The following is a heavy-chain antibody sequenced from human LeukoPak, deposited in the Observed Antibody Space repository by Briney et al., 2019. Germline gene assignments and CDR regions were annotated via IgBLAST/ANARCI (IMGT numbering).Heavy chain of an antibody. D-gene: IGHD1-26*01. Sequence: PSGTLSLTCTVSCGSISGYYWTWIRQPPGKGLEWIGHIYYSGNTNYNPSLKSRVTISVDLSKNQFSLKMNSVTAADTAVYYCAARIVGTTNYFDYWDQGNLVTVSS. J-gene: IGHJ4*02. CDR1: CGSISGYY. V-gene: IGHV4-59*01. CDR3: AARIVGTTNYFDY. CDR2: IYYSGNT.